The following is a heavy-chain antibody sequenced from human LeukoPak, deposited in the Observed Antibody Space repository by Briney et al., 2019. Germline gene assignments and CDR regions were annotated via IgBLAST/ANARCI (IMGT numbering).Heavy chain of an antibody. Sequence: SETLSLTCTVSGGSISSGGSYWSWIRQPPGKGLEWIGYIYHRGSTYYNPSLKSRVTISIDRSKNQFSLKLSSVTAADTAVYYCASRLKGGSYYFDYWGQGTLVTVSS. V-gene: IGHV4-30-2*01. CDR1: GGSISSGGSY. CDR3: ASRLKGGSYYFDY. D-gene: IGHD1-26*01. J-gene: IGHJ4*02. CDR2: IYHRGST.